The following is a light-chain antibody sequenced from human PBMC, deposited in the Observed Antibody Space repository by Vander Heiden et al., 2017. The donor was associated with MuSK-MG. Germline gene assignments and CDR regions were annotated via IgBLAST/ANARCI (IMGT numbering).Light chain of an antibody. CDR1: SSSIGAGYD. V-gene: IGLV1-40*01. Sequence: QSVLTQPPSVSGAPGQSVTISCTGSSSSIGAGYDVHWYQKLPGTAPKLLIYCNSNRPSGVPDRFSGSKSGTSASLAITGLQAEDEADYYCQSYDSSLSGYVFGTGTKVTVL. CDR2: CNS. CDR3: QSYDSSLSGYV. J-gene: IGLJ1*01.